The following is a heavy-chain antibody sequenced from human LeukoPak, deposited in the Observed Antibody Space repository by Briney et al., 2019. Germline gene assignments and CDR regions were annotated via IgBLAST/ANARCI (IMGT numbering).Heavy chain of an antibody. CDR1: GFTFSNYG. V-gene: IGHV3-33*06. Sequence: PGRSLRLSCAASGFTFSNYGMHWVRQAPGKGLEWVAVIWYDGSNKYYADSVKGRFTISRDNSRNTLYLQMNSLRAEDTAMYYCAKYDNSGRAGGYWSQGTLVTVSS. CDR3: AKYDNSGRAGGY. CDR2: IWYDGSNK. D-gene: IGHD3-22*01. J-gene: IGHJ4*02.